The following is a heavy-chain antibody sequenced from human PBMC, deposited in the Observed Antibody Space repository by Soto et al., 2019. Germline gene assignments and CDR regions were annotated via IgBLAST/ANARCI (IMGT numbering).Heavy chain of an antibody. CDR1: RFTFSNYA. V-gene: IGHV3-30-3*01. CDR3: ARSPGYCSTTRCYGRDFAMDV. J-gene: IGHJ6*02. D-gene: IGHD2-2*01. CDR2: ISFDGSTK. Sequence: QVQLVEFGGGVVQPGRSLRLSCAASRFTFSNYAMHWVRQAPGKGLQWVALISFDGSTKYYADSVKGRFTISRHNSKNTLYLQMNSLRAEDTAVYYCARSPGYCSTTRCYGRDFAMDVWGQGTTVTVSS.